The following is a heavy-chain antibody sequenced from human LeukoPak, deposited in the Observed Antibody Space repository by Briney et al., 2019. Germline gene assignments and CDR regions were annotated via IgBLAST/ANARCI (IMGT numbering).Heavy chain of an antibody. CDR2: TYYRSKWYN. D-gene: IGHD2-21*01. CDR1: GDSVSSNSAA. CDR3: LRAYHPGGWFDP. V-gene: IGHV6-1*01. Sequence: SQTLSLTCAISGDSVSSNSAAWNWIRQSPSRGLEWLGMTYYRSKWYNDYAVSVESRITINLDTSKNQFSLQLRSVTPEDTAMYYCLRAYHPGGWFDPWGQGTLVTVSS. J-gene: IGHJ5*02.